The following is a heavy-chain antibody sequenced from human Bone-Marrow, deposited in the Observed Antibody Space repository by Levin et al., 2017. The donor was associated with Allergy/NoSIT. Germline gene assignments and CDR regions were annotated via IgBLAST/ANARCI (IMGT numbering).Heavy chain of an antibody. D-gene: IGHD6-13*01. V-gene: IGHV3-30-3*01. CDR3: ASIAAAGTGCDAFDI. CDR2: ISYDGSNK. CDR1: GFTFSSYA. J-gene: IGHJ3*02. Sequence: GESLKISCAASGFTFSSYAMHWVRQAPGKGLEWVAVISYDGSNKYYADSVKGRFTISRDNSKNTLYLQMNSLRAEDTAVYYCASIAAAGTGCDAFDIWGQGTMVTVSS.